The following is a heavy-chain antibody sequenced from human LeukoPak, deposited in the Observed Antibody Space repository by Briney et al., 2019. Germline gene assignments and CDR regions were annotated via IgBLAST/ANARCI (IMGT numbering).Heavy chain of an antibody. CDR2: IYYSGST. CDR1: GGSIKGGGFF. Sequence: SETLSLTCSVSGGSIKGGGFFWNWVRQHPGKGLEWIGHIYYSGSTSYNPSVKSRVTISVDTSKNQFSLKLTSVTAADTAMYYCARDHGRSYNYGSDALDIWGHGTLVIVSA. D-gene: IGHD5-18*01. J-gene: IGHJ3*02. V-gene: IGHV4-31*03. CDR3: ARDHGRSYNYGSDALDI.